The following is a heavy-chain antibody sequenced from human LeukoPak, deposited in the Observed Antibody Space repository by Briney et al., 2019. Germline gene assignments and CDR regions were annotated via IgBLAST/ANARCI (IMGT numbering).Heavy chain of an antibody. V-gene: IGHV4-30-4*01. CDR3: TSYYDSSGYTDNFDY. CDR1: GGSINSGDYY. J-gene: IGHJ4*02. CDR2: IYYSGST. D-gene: IGHD3-22*01. Sequence: SETQSLTCTVSGGSINSGDYYWSWIRQPPGKGLEWIGYIYYSGSTYYNPSLKSRVTISVDTYKNQFSLKMSSVTAADTAVYYCTSYYDSSGYTDNFDYWGQGTLVTVSS.